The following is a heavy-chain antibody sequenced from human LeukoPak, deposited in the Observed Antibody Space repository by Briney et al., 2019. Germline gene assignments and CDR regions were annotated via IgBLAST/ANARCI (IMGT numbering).Heavy chain of an antibody. V-gene: IGHV4-34*01. CDR3: ARGRVTMVRGVIMGYYFDY. Sequence: PSETLSLTCAVYGGSFSGYYWSWIRQPPGKGLEWMGEINHSGSTNYNPSLKRRVTISVDTSKNQFSLKLSSVTAADTAVYYCARGRVTMVRGVIMGYYFDYWGQGTLVTVSS. CDR1: GGSFSGYY. D-gene: IGHD3-10*01. CDR2: INHSGST. J-gene: IGHJ4*02.